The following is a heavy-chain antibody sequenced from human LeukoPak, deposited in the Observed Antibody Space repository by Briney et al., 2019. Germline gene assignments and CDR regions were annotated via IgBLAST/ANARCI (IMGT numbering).Heavy chain of an antibody. J-gene: IGHJ4*02. CDR1: GGSISSSTFY. CDR3: AKGGYSSSWYYFDY. V-gene: IGHV4-39*01. Sequence: SETLSLTCTVSGGSISSSTFYWGWIRQPPGKGLEWIGSLYYSGSTYYNPSLKSRVTISVDTSKNQFSLKLSSVTAADTAVYYCAKGGYSSSWYYFDYWGQGTLVTVSS. CDR2: LYYSGST. D-gene: IGHD6-13*01.